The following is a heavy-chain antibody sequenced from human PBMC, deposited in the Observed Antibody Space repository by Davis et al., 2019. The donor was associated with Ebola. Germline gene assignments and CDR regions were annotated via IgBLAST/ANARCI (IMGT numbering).Heavy chain of an antibody. CDR2: IIPIFGTA. V-gene: IGHV1-69*06. CDR1: GGTFSSYA. D-gene: IGHD3-22*01. J-gene: IGHJ4*02. Sequence: SVKVSCKASGGTFSSYAISWVRQAPGQGLEWMGGIIPIFGTANYAQKFQGRVTITADKSTSTAYMELSSLRSEDTAVYYCARDYYDSSGYRENYFDYWGQGTLVTVSS. CDR3: ARDYYDSSGYRENYFDY.